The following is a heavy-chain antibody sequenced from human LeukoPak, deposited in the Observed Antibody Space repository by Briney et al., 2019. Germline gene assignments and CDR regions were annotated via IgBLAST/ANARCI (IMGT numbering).Heavy chain of an antibody. CDR2: IWYDGSNK. V-gene: IGHV3-33*01. CDR1: GFALSNYG. D-gene: IGHD4-23*01. Sequence: GGSLRLSCAASGFALSNYGMHWVRQAPGKGLEWVAVIWYDGSNKYYADSVKGRFTISRDNSKNTLYLQMNSLRAEDTAVYYCARSHTVVTPYFDYWGQGTLVTVSS. CDR3: ARSHTVVTPYFDY. J-gene: IGHJ4*02.